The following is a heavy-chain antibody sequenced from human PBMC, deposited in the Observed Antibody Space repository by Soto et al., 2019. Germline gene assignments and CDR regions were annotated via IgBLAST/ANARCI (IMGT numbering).Heavy chain of an antibody. V-gene: IGHV3-23*01. CDR3: AKATRGPLSSRSSDANHFDS. CDR1: GFSFRGYA. Sequence: EAQLLESGGSLVQPGGSLRLSCAASGFSFRGYAMNWVRQAPGKGLEWVSIISGAGDRTYYADSVKGRFTISRDNSKNTLYLQMNSLRAEDTAVYHCAKATRGPLSSRSSDANHFDSWGLGTLVAVSS. J-gene: IGHJ4*02. D-gene: IGHD6-13*01. CDR2: ISGAGDRT.